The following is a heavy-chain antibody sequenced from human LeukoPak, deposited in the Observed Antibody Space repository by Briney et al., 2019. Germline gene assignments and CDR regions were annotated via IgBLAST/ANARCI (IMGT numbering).Heavy chain of an antibody. J-gene: IGHJ4*02. V-gene: IGHV4-61*05. CDR3: ARAHRRPHYDSSGYYGGY. CDR2: VYFSGST. Sequence: SETLSLTCTVSGGSISSSSYYWGWIRQPPGKGLEWIGYVYFSGSTNYNPSLKSRVTMSVDTSKNQFSLKLSSVTAEDTAVYYCARAHRRPHYDSSGYYGGYWGQGTLVTVSS. D-gene: IGHD3-22*01. CDR1: GGSISSSSYY.